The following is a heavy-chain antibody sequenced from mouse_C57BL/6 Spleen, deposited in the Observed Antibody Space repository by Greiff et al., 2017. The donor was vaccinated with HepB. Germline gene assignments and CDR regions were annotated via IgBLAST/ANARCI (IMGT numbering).Heavy chain of an antibody. CDR1: GYTFTSYW. CDR2: IDPSDSYT. V-gene: IGHV1-69*01. J-gene: IGHJ1*03. CDR3: ARSAGGYFDV. Sequence: QVQLKQPGAELVMPGASVKLSCKASGYTFTSYWMHWVKQRPGQGLEWIGEIDPSDSYTNYNQKFKGKSTLTVDKSSSTAYMQLSSLTSEDSAVYYCARSAGGYFDVWGTGTTVTVSS.